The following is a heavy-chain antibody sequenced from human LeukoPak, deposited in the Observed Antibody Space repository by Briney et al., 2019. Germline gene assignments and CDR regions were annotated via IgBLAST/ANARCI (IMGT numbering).Heavy chain of an antibody. CDR3: GGSGSYFL. V-gene: IGHV3-21*01. J-gene: IGHJ4*02. CDR1: GFTVSSNY. CDR2: ISSSSSYI. Sequence: PGGSLRLSCAASGFTVSSNYMSWVRQAPGKGLEWVSSISSSSSYIYYADSVKGRFTISRDNAKNSLYLQMNSLRAEDTAVYYCGGSGSYFLWGQGTLVTVSS. D-gene: IGHD3-10*01.